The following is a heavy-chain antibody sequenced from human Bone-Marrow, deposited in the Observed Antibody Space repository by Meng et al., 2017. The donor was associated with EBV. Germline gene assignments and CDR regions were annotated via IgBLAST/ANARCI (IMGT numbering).Heavy chain of an antibody. D-gene: IGHD5-24*01. CDR3: ARAAGATIESWFDP. CDR1: GFTFSDYY. J-gene: IGHJ5*02. CDR2: ISSSGSTK. V-gene: IGHV3-11*01. Sequence: QVHLVESGGGLVKPGGSLRRSCAASGFTFSDYYMTWIRQAPGKGLEWVAYISSSGSTKFYADSVRGRFTISRDNAKTSLFLQMNSLRAQDTALYYCARAAGATIESWFDPWGQGTLVTVSS.